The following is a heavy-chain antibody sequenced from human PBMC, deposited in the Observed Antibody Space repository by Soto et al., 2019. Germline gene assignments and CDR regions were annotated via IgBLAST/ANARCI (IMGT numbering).Heavy chain of an antibody. CDR2: IWSDGTKE. J-gene: IGHJ5*02. CDR3: AIDKGTTSLDT. V-gene: IGHV3-33*01. Sequence: QAQLVESGGGVVQPGRSLRLSCEASGLRFSASGMHWVRQAPGKGLEWVAMIWSDGTKEYYAESVKGRFTITRDNLKHLVFLQMDSLRAEVTAVYYCAIDKGTTSLDTWGQGNMVTVSS. CDR1: GLRFSASG. D-gene: IGHD2-2*01.